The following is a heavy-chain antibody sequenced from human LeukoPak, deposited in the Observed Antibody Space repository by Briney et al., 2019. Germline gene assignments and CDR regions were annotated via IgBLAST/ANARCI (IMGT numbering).Heavy chain of an antibody. J-gene: IGHJ5*02. D-gene: IGHD5-12*01. CDR1: GGSFSGYY. V-gene: IGHV4-34*01. Sequence: SETLSLTCAVYGGSFSGYYWSWIRQPPGKGLEWIGEINHSGSTNYNPSLKSRVTISVDTSKNRFSLKLSSVTAADTAVYYCARGGIVATITNWFDPWGQGTLVTVSS. CDR3: ARGGIVATITNWFDP. CDR2: INHSGST.